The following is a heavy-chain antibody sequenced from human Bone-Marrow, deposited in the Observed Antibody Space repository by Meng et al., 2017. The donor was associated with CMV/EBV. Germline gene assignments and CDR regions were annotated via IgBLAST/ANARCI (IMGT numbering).Heavy chain of an antibody. Sequence: ASVKVSCKASGYTFTSYYMHWVRQAPGQGLEWMGIINPSGGSTSYAQKFQGRVTISVDTSKNPFSLKLSSVTAADTAVYYCARDRIVVVPAATLSYYYYGMDVWGQGTTVTVSS. CDR1: GYTFTSYY. CDR3: ARDRIVVVPAATLSYYYYGMDV. D-gene: IGHD2-2*01. CDR2: INPSGGST. J-gene: IGHJ6*02. V-gene: IGHV1-46*01.